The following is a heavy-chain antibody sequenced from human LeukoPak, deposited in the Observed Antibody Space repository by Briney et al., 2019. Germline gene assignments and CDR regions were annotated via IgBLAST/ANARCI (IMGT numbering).Heavy chain of an antibody. D-gene: IGHD6-13*01. CDR3: ARSPPKYSSSWYGLDY. Sequence: SETLSLTCTVSGGSISSSSYYWGWIRQPPGKGLEWIGSIYYSGSTYYNPSLKSRVTISVDTSKNQFSLKLSSVTAADTAVYYCARSPPKYSSSWYGLDYWGQGTLVTVSS. CDR1: GGSISSSSYY. V-gene: IGHV4-39*07. J-gene: IGHJ4*02. CDR2: IYYSGST.